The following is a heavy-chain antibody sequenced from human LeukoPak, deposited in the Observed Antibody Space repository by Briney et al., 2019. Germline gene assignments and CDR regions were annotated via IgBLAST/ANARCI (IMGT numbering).Heavy chain of an antibody. CDR2: INTNTGNP. Sequence: ASVKVSCKASGYTFTGYAMNWVRQAPGQGLEWMGWINTNTGNPTYAQGFTGRFVFSLDTSVSTAYLQISGLKAEDTAVYYCARGLSDYYYNSSGYPLWGQGTLVTVSS. V-gene: IGHV7-4-1*02. CDR3: ARGLSDYYYNSSGYPL. J-gene: IGHJ4*02. D-gene: IGHD3-22*01. CDR1: GYTFTGYA.